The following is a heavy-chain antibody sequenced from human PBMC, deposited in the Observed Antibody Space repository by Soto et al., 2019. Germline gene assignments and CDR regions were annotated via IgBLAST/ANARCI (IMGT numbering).Heavy chain of an antibody. V-gene: IGHV1-2*02. CDR1: GYTCTGYY. D-gene: IGHD6-13*01. J-gene: IGHJ4*02. Sequence: ASVKVSCKASGYTCTGYYMHWVLQAPGQGLEWMGWINPNSGGTNYAQKFQGRVTMTRDTSISTAYMELSRLRSDDTAVYYCASFSLAAAGGLDYWGQGTLVTVSS. CDR2: INPNSGGT. CDR3: ASFSLAAAGGLDY.